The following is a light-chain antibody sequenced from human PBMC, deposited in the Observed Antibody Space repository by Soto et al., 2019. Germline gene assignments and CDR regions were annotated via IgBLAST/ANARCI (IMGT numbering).Light chain of an antibody. CDR2: AAS. J-gene: IGKJ1*01. V-gene: IGKV1-6*01. CDR1: QGIKND. CDR3: QHYNSYGT. Sequence: AIQMTQSPSSLSASVGDRVTITCRASQGIKNDLGWYQQKPGKAPKLLIYAASSLQSGVPSRFSGSGSGTDFTLTISSLQPDDFATYYCQHYNSYGTFGQGTKVDIK.